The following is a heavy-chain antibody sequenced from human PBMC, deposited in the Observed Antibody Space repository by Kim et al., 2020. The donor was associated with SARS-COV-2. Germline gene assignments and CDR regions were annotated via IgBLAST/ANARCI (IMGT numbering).Heavy chain of an antibody. D-gene: IGHD5-12*01. CDR3: ARAPRWLQLPYYFDY. Sequence: SETLSLTCTVSGGSISSYYWSWIRQPPGKGLEWIGYIYYSGSTNYNPSLKSRVTISVDTSKNQFSLKLSSVTAADTAMYYCARAPRWLQLPYYFDYWGQGTLVAASS. V-gene: IGHV4-59*01. CDR1: GGSISSYY. CDR2: IYYSGST. J-gene: IGHJ4*02.